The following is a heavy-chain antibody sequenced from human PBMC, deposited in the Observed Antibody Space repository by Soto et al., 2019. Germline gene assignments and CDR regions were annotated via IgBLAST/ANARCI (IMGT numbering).Heavy chain of an antibody. CDR2: ISSSSSYT. J-gene: IGHJ2*01. V-gene: IGHV3-11*06. CDR1: GFTFSDYY. Sequence: PGGSLRLSCAASGFTFSDYYMSWVRQAPGKGLEWVSYISSSSSYTNYADSVKGRFTISRDNAKNSLYLQMNSLRADDTAVYYCARTKHFVVVTAKTNWYFDLWGRGTLVTVSS. D-gene: IGHD2-21*02. CDR3: ARTKHFVVVTAKTNWYFDL.